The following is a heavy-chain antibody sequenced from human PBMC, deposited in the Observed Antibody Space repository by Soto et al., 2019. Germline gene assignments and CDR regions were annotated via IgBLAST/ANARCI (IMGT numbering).Heavy chain of an antibody. V-gene: IGHV3-23*01. CDR1: GFTFSSYA. Sequence: GGSLRLSCAASGFTFSSYAMNWVRQAPGKGLEWVSAISGTGGSTYYADSVKGRFTISRDNSKNTLYLQVSSLRAEDTAVYYCAKPEISFSWGNGPDYWGQGTLVTVSS. CDR3: AKPEISFSWGNGPDY. CDR2: ISGTGGST. D-gene: IGHD3-16*01. J-gene: IGHJ4*02.